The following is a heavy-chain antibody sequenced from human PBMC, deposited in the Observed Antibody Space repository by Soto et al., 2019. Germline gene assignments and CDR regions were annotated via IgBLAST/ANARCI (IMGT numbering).Heavy chain of an antibody. Sequence: SETLSLTCAVSGGSISSSNWWSWVRQPPGKGLEWIGEIYHSGSTNYNPSLKSRVTISVDKSKNQFSLKLSSVTAADTAVYYCARDRPMVRGVTNYYYYYGMDVWGQGTTVTVS. CDR3: ARDRPMVRGVTNYYYYYGMDV. D-gene: IGHD3-10*01. CDR1: GGSISSSNW. J-gene: IGHJ6*02. V-gene: IGHV4-4*02. CDR2: IYHSGST.